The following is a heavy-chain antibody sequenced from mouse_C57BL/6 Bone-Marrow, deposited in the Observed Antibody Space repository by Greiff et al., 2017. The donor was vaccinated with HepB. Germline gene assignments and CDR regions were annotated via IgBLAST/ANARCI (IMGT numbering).Heavy chain of an antibody. D-gene: IGHD2-1*01. CDR1: GFSFNTYA. Sequence: EVQVVESGGGLVQPKGSLKLSCAASGFSFNTYAMNWVRQAPGKGLEWVARIRSKSNNYATYYADSVKDRFTISRDDSESILYLQMNNLKTEDTAMYYCVRESYYGNYVHYYAMDYWGQGTSVTVSS. V-gene: IGHV10-1*01. CDR3: VRESYYGNYVHYYAMDY. CDR2: IRSKSNNYAT. J-gene: IGHJ4*01.